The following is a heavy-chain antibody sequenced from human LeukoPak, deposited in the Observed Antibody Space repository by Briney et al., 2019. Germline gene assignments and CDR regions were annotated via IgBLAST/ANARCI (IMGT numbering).Heavy chain of an antibody. V-gene: IGHV4-39*01. J-gene: IGHJ5*02. CDR1: GGSISSSTYY. Sequence: SETLSLTCIVSGGSISSSTYYWGRIRQPPGKGLEWIGSINYSGSTYFNPSLKSQVTISVDTSKNQFSLKVNSVTAADTAVYYCARVHSSGWYGDWFDPWGQGTLVTVSS. CDR2: INYSGST. CDR3: ARVHSSGWYGDWFDP. D-gene: IGHD6-19*01.